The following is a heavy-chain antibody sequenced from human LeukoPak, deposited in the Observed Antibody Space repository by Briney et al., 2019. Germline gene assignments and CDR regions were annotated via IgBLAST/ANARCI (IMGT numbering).Heavy chain of an antibody. Sequence: PGGSLRLSCAPSGFTFSSYSMNWVRQAPGKGLEWVSSISTSSSYIYYADSVKGRFTISRDNAKKSLYLQMNSLRAEDTAVYYCARGANYDFWSGYLFQNWGQGTLVTVSS. CDR1: GFTFSSYS. D-gene: IGHD3-3*01. CDR3: ARGANYDFWSGYLFQN. J-gene: IGHJ1*01. CDR2: ISTSSSYI. V-gene: IGHV3-21*01.